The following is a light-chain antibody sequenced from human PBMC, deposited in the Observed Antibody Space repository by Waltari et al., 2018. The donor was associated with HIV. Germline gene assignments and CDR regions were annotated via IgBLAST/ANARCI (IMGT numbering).Light chain of an antibody. CDR1: ESLVYSDGNTY. CDR3: MQATHWPAPWT. V-gene: IGKV2-30*01. CDR2: NVS. Sequence: EVVLTQSPPSLPVTLGQPASIPSRPSESLVYSDGNTYLNWFQQRPGQSPRRLIYNVSNRDSGVPDRFSGSGSGTDFTLEISRVEAEDVGIYYCMQATHWPAPWTFGQGTKVEIK. J-gene: IGKJ1*01.